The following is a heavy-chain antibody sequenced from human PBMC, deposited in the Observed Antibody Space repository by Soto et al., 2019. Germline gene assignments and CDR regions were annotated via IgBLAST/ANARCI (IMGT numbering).Heavy chain of an antibody. V-gene: IGHV3-7*03. Sequence: GGSLRLCCAASEFIFSSYWMSWVHQAPGKGLEWVANINQDGSEKYYVDSVKGRFTISRDNAKNSLYLQMNSLRAEDTAVYYCARGIVGAPDAFDIWGQGTMVTVSS. CDR1: EFIFSSYW. D-gene: IGHD1-26*01. CDR3: ARGIVGAPDAFDI. CDR2: INQDGSEK. J-gene: IGHJ3*02.